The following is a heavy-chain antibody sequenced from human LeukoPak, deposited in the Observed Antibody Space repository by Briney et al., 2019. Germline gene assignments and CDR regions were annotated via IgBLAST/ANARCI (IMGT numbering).Heavy chain of an antibody. CDR2: TKSAGSK. J-gene: IGHJ1*01. D-gene: IGHD3-3*01. V-gene: IGHV3-74*01. CDR1: VFTFSTYW. CDR3: ARAPSEIGGYYPEYFRH. Sequence: PGGSLRLSSAASVFTFSTYWMHWVRQAPGKGLLWVSRTKSAGSKNYAACVKGRLTISRDNAKNKLSMQMNSLRPEETGVYYCARAPSEIGGYYPEYFRHWGQGTLVTVSS.